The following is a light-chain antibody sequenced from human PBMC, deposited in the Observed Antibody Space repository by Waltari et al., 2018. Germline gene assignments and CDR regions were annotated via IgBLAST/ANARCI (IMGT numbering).Light chain of an antibody. V-gene: IGLV2-23*02. CDR3: CSYAGNYIWV. J-gene: IGLJ3*02. Sequence: QSALTQPASVSGSPGQSVTISCTGASSDIGRYDIVSWYQQHPGNAPKLIICDVSKRTSGVSDRFSGSQSGDPASLTISGLQFEDEADYYCCSYAGNYIWVFGGGTRLTVL. CDR1: SSDIGRYDI. CDR2: DVS.